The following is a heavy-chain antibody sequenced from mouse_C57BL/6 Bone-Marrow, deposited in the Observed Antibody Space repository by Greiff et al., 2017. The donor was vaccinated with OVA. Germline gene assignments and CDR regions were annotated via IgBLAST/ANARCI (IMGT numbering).Heavy chain of an antibody. V-gene: IGHV1-61*01. CDR3: ARRCNWGPLAY. CDR2: IYPSDSEP. D-gene: IGHD4-1*01. CDR1: GYTFTSYW. Sequence: QVQLQQPGAELVRPGSSVKLSCQASGYTFTSYWMGWVKQRPGQGLEWIGHIYPSDSEPHYNQKFKDKATLTGDKSSSTAYMQLSSLTSEDSAVYYCARRCNWGPLAYWGQGTLVTVSA. J-gene: IGHJ3*01.